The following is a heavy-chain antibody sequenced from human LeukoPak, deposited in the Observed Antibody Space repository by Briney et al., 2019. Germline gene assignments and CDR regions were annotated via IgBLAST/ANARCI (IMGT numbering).Heavy chain of an antibody. Sequence: SETLSLTCTVSGGSIRSSYYYWGWIRQPPGKGLEWIGSIYDSGSTYYNPSLKSRVTISVDTSKNQFSLKLNSVTAADTAVYYCARGVRLYYYDSSGYHTSYFDYWGQGTLVTVSS. D-gene: IGHD3-22*01. CDR1: GGSIRSSYYY. J-gene: IGHJ4*02. V-gene: IGHV4-39*01. CDR2: IYDSGST. CDR3: ARGVRLYYYDSSGYHTSYFDY.